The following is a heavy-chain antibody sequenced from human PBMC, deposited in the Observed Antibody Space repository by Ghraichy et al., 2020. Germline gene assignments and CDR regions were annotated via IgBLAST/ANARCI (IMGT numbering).Heavy chain of an antibody. D-gene: IGHD2-15*01. J-gene: IGHJ4*02. CDR1: RSTFTGHF. Sequence: ASVKVSCKASRSTFTGHFMHWVRQARGQGLEWMGWINPNSGGTNYAQKFQGRVTMTRDTSISTAYMELSRLRSDDTAVYYCARPSPSGGGYCSGGSCYPGNNHFDYWGQGTLVTVAS. CDR3: ARPSPSGGGYCSGGSCYPGNNHFDY. V-gene: IGHV1-2*02. CDR2: INPNSGGT.